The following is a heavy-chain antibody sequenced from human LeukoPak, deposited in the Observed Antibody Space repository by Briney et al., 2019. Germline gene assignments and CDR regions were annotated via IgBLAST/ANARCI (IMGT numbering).Heavy chain of an antibody. D-gene: IGHD3-3*01. V-gene: IGHV1-8*01. Sequence: RASVKVSCKASGYTFTSYDINWVRQATGQGLEWMGWMNPNSGNTGYAQKFQGRVTMTRNTSIGTAYMELSSLRSEDTAVYYCARQEAPYYDFWSGYSNWFDPWGQGTLVTVSS. J-gene: IGHJ5*02. CDR3: ARQEAPYYDFWSGYSNWFDP. CDR1: GYTFTSYD. CDR2: MNPNSGNT.